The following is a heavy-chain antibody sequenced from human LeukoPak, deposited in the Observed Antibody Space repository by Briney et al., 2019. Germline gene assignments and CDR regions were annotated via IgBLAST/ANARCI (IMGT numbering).Heavy chain of an antibody. Sequence: GGSLRLSCAASGFTFSSYSMNWVRQAPGKGLEWVSCISSSSTTMSYADSVKGRFTISRDNAKNSLYLQMNSLRAEDTAVYYCARAIAAEGDYWGQGTLVTVSS. J-gene: IGHJ4*02. CDR1: GFTFSSYS. CDR3: ARAIAAEGDY. D-gene: IGHD6-13*01. CDR2: ISSSSTTM. V-gene: IGHV3-48*04.